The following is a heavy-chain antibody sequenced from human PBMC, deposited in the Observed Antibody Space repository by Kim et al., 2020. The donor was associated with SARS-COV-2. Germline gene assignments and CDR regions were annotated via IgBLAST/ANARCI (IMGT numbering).Heavy chain of an antibody. CDR1: GGSISIYY. D-gene: IGHD1-1*01. CDR2: ISYTGST. Sequence: SETLSLTCTVSGGSISIYYWSWIRQSPRNGLEWIGYISYTGSTDYNPSLKSRVSISVDTSNNQFSLRLSSVTAADTAVYYCAREGNAGTEAYGFDIWGQG. V-gene: IGHV4-59*01. CDR3: AREGNAGTEAYGFDI. J-gene: IGHJ3*02.